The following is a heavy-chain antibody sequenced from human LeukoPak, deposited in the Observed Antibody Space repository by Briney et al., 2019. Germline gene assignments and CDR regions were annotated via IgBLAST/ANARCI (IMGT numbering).Heavy chain of an antibody. CDR3: ARGRYVTTRGGAAAGFLDY. Sequence: SETLSLTCTVSGGSISSYYWSWIRQPPGKGLEWIGYIYYSGSTNYNPSLKSRVTISVDTSQKQFSLRLSSVTAADTAVYYCARGRYVTTRGGAAAGFLDYWGQGTLVTVST. CDR1: GGSISSYY. V-gene: IGHV4-59*12. J-gene: IGHJ4*02. CDR2: IYYSGST. D-gene: IGHD6-13*01.